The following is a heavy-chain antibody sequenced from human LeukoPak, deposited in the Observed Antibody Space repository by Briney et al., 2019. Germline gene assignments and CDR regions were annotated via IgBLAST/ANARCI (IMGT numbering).Heavy chain of an antibody. CDR3: ARGGGNYGKYYFDY. CDR2: ISSSGSYI. Sequence: GGSLRLSCAASGFTFSNYPMGWVRQAPGKGLEWVSSISSSGSYIYYADSVKGRFTISRDNAKNSLYLQMNSLRAEDSAVCYCARGGGNYGKYYFDYWGQGTLVTVSS. D-gene: IGHD3-10*01. J-gene: IGHJ4*02. V-gene: IGHV3-21*01. CDR1: GFTFSNYP.